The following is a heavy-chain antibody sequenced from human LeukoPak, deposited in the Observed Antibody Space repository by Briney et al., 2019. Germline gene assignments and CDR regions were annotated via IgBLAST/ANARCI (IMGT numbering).Heavy chain of an antibody. CDR3: ARGVWVAAAGNWFDP. V-gene: IGHV5-10-1*01. CDR1: GYSFTSYW. CDR2: IDPSDSYT. J-gene: IGHJ5*02. D-gene: IGHD6-13*01. Sequence: GESLKISCKGSGYSFTSYWISRVGQMPGKGLDWMGRIDPSDSYTNYSPSFQGHVTISADKSISTAYLQWSSLKASDTAMYYCARGVWVAAAGNWFDPWGQGTLVTVSS.